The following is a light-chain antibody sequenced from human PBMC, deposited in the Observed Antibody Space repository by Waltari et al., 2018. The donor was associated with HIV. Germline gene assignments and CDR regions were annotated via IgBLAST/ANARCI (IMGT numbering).Light chain of an antibody. CDR2: KDS. V-gene: IGLV3-25*03. CDR1: ELPKKY. Sequence: SYELTQPPSVSVSPGQTARITCSGDELPKKYAYWYQQKPGQAPVLVIYKDSERPSGIPERFSGSSSGTIVTLTISGVQAEDEADYYCQSADSSGTWVFGGGTKLTVL. CDR3: QSADSSGTWV. J-gene: IGLJ3*02.